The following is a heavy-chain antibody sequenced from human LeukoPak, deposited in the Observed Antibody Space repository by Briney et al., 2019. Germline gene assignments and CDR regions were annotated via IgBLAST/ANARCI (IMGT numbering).Heavy chain of an antibody. D-gene: IGHD5-24*01. CDR3: AKKPATIKFPFDI. J-gene: IGHJ4*02. Sequence: GGSLRLSCVGSGFIFSTYDMGWVRQTAGKGMEWVSAISNTGGYTEDADSVKGRFTISRDNYKNTLFLQMHSLRAEDTAVYYCAKKPATIKFPFDIWGQGTLVTVSP. V-gene: IGHV3-23*01. CDR2: ISNTGGYT. CDR1: GFIFSTYD.